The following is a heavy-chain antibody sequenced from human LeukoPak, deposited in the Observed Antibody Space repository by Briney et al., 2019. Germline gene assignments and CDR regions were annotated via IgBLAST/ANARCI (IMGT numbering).Heavy chain of an antibody. Sequence: SETLSLTCTVSGGSISSSSYYWGWIRQPPGKGLGWIGSIYYSGSTYYNPSLKSRVTISVDTSKNQFSLKLSSVTAADTAVYYCARDLGVRVTDPGAPFLETTGYNWFDPWGQGTLVTVSS. V-gene: IGHV4-39*07. J-gene: IGHJ5*02. CDR3: ARDLGVRVTDPGAPFLETTGYNWFDP. CDR2: IYYSGST. CDR1: GGSISSSSYY. D-gene: IGHD3-3*01.